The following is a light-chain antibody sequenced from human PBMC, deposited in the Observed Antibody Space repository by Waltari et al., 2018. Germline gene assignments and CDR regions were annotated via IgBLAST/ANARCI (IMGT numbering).Light chain of an antibody. CDR2: DVS. CDR1: NSDVGGYNY. J-gene: IGLJ2*01. Sequence: QSALTQPASVSGSPGQSITISCTGTNSDVGGYNYVSLYQQHPDKAPKLMIYDVSNRPSGISNRVAGSKSGHTASLTMSGLQAEDEADYYCSSNTSNRTHVVFGGGTMLTFL. V-gene: IGLV2-14*01. CDR3: SSNTSNRTHVV.